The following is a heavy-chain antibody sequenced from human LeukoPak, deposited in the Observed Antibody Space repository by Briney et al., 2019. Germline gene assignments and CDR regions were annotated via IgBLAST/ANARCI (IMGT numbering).Heavy chain of an antibody. J-gene: IGHJ6*03. CDR2: IIPIFGTA. V-gene: IGHV1-69*06. Sequence: SVKVSCKASGYTFTSYYMHWVRQAPGQGLEWMGGIIPIFGTANYAQKFQGRVTITADKSTSTAYMELSSLRSEDTAVYYCARGRGAMAYYYYYMDVWGKGTTVTVSS. CDR1: GYTFTSYY. D-gene: IGHD3-16*01. CDR3: ARGRGAMAYYYYYMDV.